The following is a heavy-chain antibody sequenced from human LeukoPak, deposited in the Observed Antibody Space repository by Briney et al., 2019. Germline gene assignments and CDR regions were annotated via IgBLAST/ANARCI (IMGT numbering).Heavy chain of an antibody. V-gene: IGHV4-59*08. Sequence: SETLSLTCTVSGGSISKYYWSWIRQPPGKGLEWIGYIYYNGATNYNPSLKSRVTMSIDTSKNPFSLKLSSVTAADTAVYYCASNPGSGWIDYWGQGTLVTVSS. J-gene: IGHJ4*02. CDR1: GGSISKYY. CDR2: IYYNGAT. CDR3: ASNPGSGWIDY. D-gene: IGHD6-19*01.